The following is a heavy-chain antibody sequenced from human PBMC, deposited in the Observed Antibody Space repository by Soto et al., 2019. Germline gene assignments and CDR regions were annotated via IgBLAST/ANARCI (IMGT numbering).Heavy chain of an antibody. Sequence: PGESLKISCQGSGYSFASYWIGWVRQMPGKDLEWMGIIYPSDSDTRYSPSFQGQVTISADKSLRTAYLQWTSLKASDTALYYCARTRSFTLGFYYDGMDVWSQGTTVTVSS. J-gene: IGHJ6*02. CDR2: IYPSDSDT. CDR1: GYSFASYW. CDR3: ARTRSFTLGFYYDGMDV. D-gene: IGHD6-6*01. V-gene: IGHV5-51*01.